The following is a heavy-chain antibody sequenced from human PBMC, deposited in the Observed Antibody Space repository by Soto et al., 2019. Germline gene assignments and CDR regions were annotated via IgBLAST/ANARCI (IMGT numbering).Heavy chain of an antibody. D-gene: IGHD3-10*01. CDR1: GDSVSSNTTA. CDR3: AGNYYGSGSYYSSFDY. V-gene: IGHV6-1*01. J-gene: IGHJ4*02. CDR2: TYYDSKWYT. Sequence: HVQLQQSGPGLVKPSQTLSLSCAISGDSVSSNTTAWNWIRQSPSRGLEWLGRTYYDSKWYTDYAESVKRRMTIYAYTSKNHFSLNLKSVTPEDTALYYCAGNYYGSGSYYSSFDYWGQGTLVTVSS.